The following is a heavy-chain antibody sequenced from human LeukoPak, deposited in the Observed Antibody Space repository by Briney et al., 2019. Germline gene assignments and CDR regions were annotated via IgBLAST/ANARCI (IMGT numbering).Heavy chain of an antibody. CDR2: ISAYNGNA. CDR1: GYTFSGYA. J-gene: IGHJ4*02. Sequence: ASVRVSCKTSGYTFSGYAITWVRQAPGQGLQWMGWISAYNGNAKSAQSVQGRVTMTTDTTTSTAYMDLRSLTSDDTAVYYCARAGFYPLTGITHIDYWGQGTLVTVSS. CDR3: ARAGFYPLTGITHIDY. V-gene: IGHV1-18*01. D-gene: IGHD1-7*01.